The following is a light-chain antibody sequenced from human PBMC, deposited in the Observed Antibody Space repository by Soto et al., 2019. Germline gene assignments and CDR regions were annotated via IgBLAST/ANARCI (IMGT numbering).Light chain of an antibody. Sequence: SYELTQPPSVSVAPGQTARITCGGNNIGSKSVHWYQQKPGQAPVLVVYDDGDRPSGIPERFSGSNSGNTATLTISGVEAGDEADYYCQVWDSGSTQYVFGTGTKVTVL. CDR2: DDG. CDR3: QVWDSGSTQYV. J-gene: IGLJ1*01. V-gene: IGLV3-21*02. CDR1: NIGSKS.